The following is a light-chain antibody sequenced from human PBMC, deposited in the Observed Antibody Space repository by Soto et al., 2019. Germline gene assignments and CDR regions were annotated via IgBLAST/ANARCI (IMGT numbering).Light chain of an antibody. CDR2: GAS. V-gene: IGKV3D-15*03. J-gene: IGKJ5*01. CDR1: QSVSSN. Sequence: EIRMKQFPASLSAYVGERATLSCRASQSVSSNLTWYQQKPGKAPTLLIYGASSMPSVIPSRFSGSGSETDFPPTIIILKPEDFAVTPCQQYTTWPITCGEGTDWI. CDR3: QQYTTWPIT.